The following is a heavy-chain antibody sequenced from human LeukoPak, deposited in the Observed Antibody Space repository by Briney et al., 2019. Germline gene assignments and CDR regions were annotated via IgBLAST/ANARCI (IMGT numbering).Heavy chain of an antibody. J-gene: IGHJ4*02. Sequence: GASVKVSCKASGYTFTGYNLHWVRQAPGQGLEWMGWINPNSGVTNYAQKFQGRVTMTRDTSISTAYMQLRRLTSDHTALYHCARDPIYDFWQGSFDYWGQGTLVTVS. CDR2: INPNSGVT. CDR3: ARDPIYDFWQGSFDY. D-gene: IGHD3-3*01. CDR1: GYTFTGYN. V-gene: IGHV1-2*02.